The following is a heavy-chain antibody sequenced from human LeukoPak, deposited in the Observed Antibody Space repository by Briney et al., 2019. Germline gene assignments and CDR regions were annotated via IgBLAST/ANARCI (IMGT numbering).Heavy chain of an antibody. CDR3: ASLTSFRGRRDY. CDR2: ISSSGSTI. J-gene: IGHJ4*02. CDR1: GFTFSSYE. Sequence: PGGSLRLSCAASGFTFSSYEMNWVRQAPGKGLEWVSYISSSGSTIYYADSVKGRFTISRDNAKNSLYLQMNSLRAEDTAVYYCASLTSFRGRRDYWGQGTLVTVSS. V-gene: IGHV3-48*03. D-gene: IGHD3-10*01.